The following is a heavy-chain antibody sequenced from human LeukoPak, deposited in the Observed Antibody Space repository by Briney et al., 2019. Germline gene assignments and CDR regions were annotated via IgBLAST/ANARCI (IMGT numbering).Heavy chain of an antibody. CDR2: IYYSGNT. Sequence: PSETLSLTCTVSGGSISSSSFYWGWIPQPQGKGLEWIGTIYYSGNTYYNPSLKSRVTISVDTSKNQFSLKLSSVTAADTAVYYCARDIGRYSGYDLSFFDFWGQGTLVTVSS. CDR1: GGSISSSSFY. CDR3: ARDIGRYSGYDLSFFDF. V-gene: IGHV4-39*07. D-gene: IGHD5-12*01. J-gene: IGHJ4*02.